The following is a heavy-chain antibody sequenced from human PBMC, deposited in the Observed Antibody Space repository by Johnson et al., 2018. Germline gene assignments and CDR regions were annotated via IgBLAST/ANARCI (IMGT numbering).Heavy chain of an antibody. J-gene: IGHJ6*03. CDR2: ISSSSSSI. CDR3: ARVISFFYYYMDV. D-gene: IGHD3-3*02. V-gene: IGHV3-48*01. Sequence: EVQLVESGGGLVQPGGTLRISCAASGFSFGSYSMSWVRQAPGKGLEWLSYISSSSSSIYYADSVKGRFTVSRDNAKNSLFLQMNSLRAEDTAVYYCARVISFFYYYMDVWGKGTTVTGSS. CDR1: GFSFGSYS.